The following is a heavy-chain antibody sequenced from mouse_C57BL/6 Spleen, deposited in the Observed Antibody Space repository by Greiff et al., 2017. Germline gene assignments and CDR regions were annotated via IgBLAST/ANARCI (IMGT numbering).Heavy chain of an antibody. V-gene: IGHV7-1*01. CDR2: SRNKANDYTT. D-gene: IGHD4-1*01. CDR1: GFTFSDFY. Sequence: EVMLVESGGGLVQSGRSLRLSCATSGFTFSDFYMEWVRQAPGKGLEWIAASRNKANDYTTEYSASVKGRFIVSRDTSQSILYLQMNALRAEDTAIYYCARTGKGYYFDYWGQGTTLTVSS. J-gene: IGHJ2*01. CDR3: ARTGKGYYFDY.